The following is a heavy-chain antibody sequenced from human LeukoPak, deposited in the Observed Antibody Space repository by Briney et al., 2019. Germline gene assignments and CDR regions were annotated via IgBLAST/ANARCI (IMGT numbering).Heavy chain of an antibody. V-gene: IGHV1-46*01. CDR1: GYTFTSYY. D-gene: IGHD5-18*01. Sequence: ASVKVSCKASGYTFTSYYMHWVRHAPGQGLEWMGIINPSGGSTSYAQKFQGRVTMTRDTSTSTVYMELSSLRSEDTAVYYCARDWVFRGYSYGYSHFFDYWGQGTLVTVSS. CDR3: ARDWVFRGYSYGYSHFFDY. CDR2: INPSGGST. J-gene: IGHJ4*02.